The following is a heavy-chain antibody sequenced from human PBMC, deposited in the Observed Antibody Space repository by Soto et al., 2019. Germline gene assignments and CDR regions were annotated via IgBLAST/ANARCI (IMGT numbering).Heavy chain of an antibody. J-gene: IGHJ2*01. V-gene: IGHV1-69*13. D-gene: IGHD7-27*01. CDR1: GGTFSSYV. Sequence: SVKVSCKASGGTFSSYVISWVRQAPGQGLEWMGGIIPIFGTANYAQKFQGRVTITADESTSTAYMELSSLRSEDTAVYYCARGGAFEEGPASEPLTYWYFDLWGRGTLVTVSS. CDR2: IIPIFGTA. CDR3: ARGGAFEEGPASEPLTYWYFDL.